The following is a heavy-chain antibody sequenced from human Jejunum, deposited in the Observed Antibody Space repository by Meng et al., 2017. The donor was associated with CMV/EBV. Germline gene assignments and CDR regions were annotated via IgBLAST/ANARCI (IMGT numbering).Heavy chain of an antibody. CDR3: ARFNYYGSGSYANDY. CDR1: FTFSDPY. D-gene: IGHD3-10*01. Sequence: FTFSDPYMDWVRQAPGKGLEWVGRIRNKVNTYTTEYAASVKGRFTISRDDSKNSLYLQMNSLKTEDTAVYYCARFNYYGSGSYANDYWGQGTLVTVSS. CDR2: IRNKVNTYTT. J-gene: IGHJ4*02. V-gene: IGHV3-72*01.